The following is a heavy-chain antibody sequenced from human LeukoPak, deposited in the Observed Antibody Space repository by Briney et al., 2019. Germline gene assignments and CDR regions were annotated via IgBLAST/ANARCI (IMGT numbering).Heavy chain of an antibody. Sequence: SETLSLTCTVSGGSISSYYWSWIRQPAGKGLEWIGRIYTSGSTNYNPSLKSRVTMSVDTSKNQFSLKLSSVTAADTAVYYCARDTAARYYYYYMDVWGKGTTVTVPS. D-gene: IGHD2-2*01. J-gene: IGHJ6*03. CDR2: IYTSGST. CDR3: ARDTAARYYYYYMDV. CDR1: GGSISSYY. V-gene: IGHV4-4*07.